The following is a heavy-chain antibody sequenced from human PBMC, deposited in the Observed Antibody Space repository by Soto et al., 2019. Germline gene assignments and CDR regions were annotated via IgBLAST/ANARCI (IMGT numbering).Heavy chain of an antibody. Sequence: QVQLQQWGAGLLKPSETLSLTCAVYGGSFSGYYWSWIRQPPGKGLEWIGEINHSGSTNYNPSLKSRGTVSVDTSKKQFSLKLSSVTAADTAVYYCARGLGITGTTGDYYGSGSYRAFDIWGQGTMVTVSS. CDR3: ARGLGITGTTGDYYGSGSYRAFDI. CDR2: INHSGST. D-gene: IGHD3-10*01. J-gene: IGHJ3*02. V-gene: IGHV4-34*01. CDR1: GGSFSGYY.